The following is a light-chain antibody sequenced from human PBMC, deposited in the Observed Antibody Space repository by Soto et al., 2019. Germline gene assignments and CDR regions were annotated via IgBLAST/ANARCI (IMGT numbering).Light chain of an antibody. Sequence: QSALTQPASVSGSPGRSVTISRTGSSSDIGGFNYVSWYQHLPGRAPKLIIYDVTNRPSGISYRFSASKSGGTASLTISGLQAEDEGYYYCTSYSSRTTHVVFGGGTQLTVL. CDR1: SSDIGGFNY. V-gene: IGLV2-14*03. CDR3: TSYSSRTTHVV. CDR2: DVT. J-gene: IGLJ2*01.